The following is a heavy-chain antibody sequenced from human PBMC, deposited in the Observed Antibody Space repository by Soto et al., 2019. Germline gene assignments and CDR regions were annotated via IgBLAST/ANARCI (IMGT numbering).Heavy chain of an antibody. CDR3: VRGVQTGGHMGLYYFDY. J-gene: IGHJ4*02. V-gene: IGHV3-64D*06. Sequence: GGSLRLSCSASGFTFSSYAMHWVRQAPGKGLEYVSAISSNGGSTYYADSVKGRFTISRDNSKNTLYLQMSSLRAEDTAVYYCVRGVQTGGHMGLYYFDYWGQGTLVTVSS. D-gene: IGHD7-27*01. CDR2: ISSNGGST. CDR1: GFTFSSYA.